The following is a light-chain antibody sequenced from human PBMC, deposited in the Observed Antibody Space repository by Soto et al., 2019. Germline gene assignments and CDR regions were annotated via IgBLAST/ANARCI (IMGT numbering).Light chain of an antibody. V-gene: IGKV3-20*01. J-gene: IGKJ5*01. CDR2: GAS. CDR1: QSISSSY. CDR3: QQYNNWPPIT. Sequence: ETVLTQSPGTLSLSPGERATLSCRASQSISSSYLAWYQQNPGQAPRLLIYGASNRATGIPARFSGSGSGTDFTLTISSLEPEDFAVYYCQQYNNWPPITFGQGTRLEIK.